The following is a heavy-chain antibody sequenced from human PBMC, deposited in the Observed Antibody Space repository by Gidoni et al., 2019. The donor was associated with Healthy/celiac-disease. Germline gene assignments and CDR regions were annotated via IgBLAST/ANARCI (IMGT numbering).Heavy chain of an antibody. D-gene: IGHD3-22*01. CDR3: ARGRYHDSSGFPY. Sequence: QVQLQQWGAGLLKPSETLSLTCAMSGPSFSGYYWSWIRQSPGRGLEWIAEITHTGSTNYKPVPRSRVTISVDASKNQFSLQLRSVTAADTAVYYCARGRYHDSSGFPYWGQGTLVTVSS. V-gene: IGHV4-34*01. CDR1: GPSFSGYY. J-gene: IGHJ4*02. CDR2: ITHTGST.